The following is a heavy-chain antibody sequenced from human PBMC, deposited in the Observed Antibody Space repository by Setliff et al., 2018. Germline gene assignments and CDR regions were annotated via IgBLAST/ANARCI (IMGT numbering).Heavy chain of an antibody. CDR1: GGTFSSYG. CDR2: TIPNFGTT. J-gene: IGHJ6*03. V-gene: IGHV1-69*05. D-gene: IGHD5-18*01. CDR3: AREGVDTRSSTDYRYYMDV. Sequence: SVKVSCKASGGTFSSYGISWVRQAPGQGLEWLGGTIPNFGTTNYAQEFQDRVTIITDESTSTAYMELSSLRTEDTAVYYCAREGVDTRSSTDYRYYMDVWGKGTTVTVSS.